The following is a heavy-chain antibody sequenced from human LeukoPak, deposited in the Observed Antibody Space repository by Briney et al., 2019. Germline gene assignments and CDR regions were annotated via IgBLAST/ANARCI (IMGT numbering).Heavy chain of an antibody. Sequence: ASVKVSCKASGYIFTGCYMHWVRQAPGQGLEWMGWINPNSGGTNYAQKFQGWVTMTRDTSISTAYMELSRLRSDDTAVYYCARSYGSGDDAFDIWGQGTMVTVSS. V-gene: IGHV1-2*04. D-gene: IGHD3-10*01. CDR3: ARSYGSGDDAFDI. CDR1: GYIFTGCY. CDR2: INPNSGGT. J-gene: IGHJ3*02.